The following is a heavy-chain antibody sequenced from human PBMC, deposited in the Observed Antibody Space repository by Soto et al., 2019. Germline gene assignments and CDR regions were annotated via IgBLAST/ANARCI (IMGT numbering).Heavy chain of an antibody. V-gene: IGHV3-23*01. D-gene: IGHD5-18*01. CDR3: AKTLWSPLIYYFDY. Sequence: GGSLRLSCAASGFTFSSYAMSWVRQAPGKGLEWVSAIGGSGGSTYYADSVKGRFTISRDNSKNTLYLQMNSLRTEDTAVYYCAKTLWSPLIYYFDYWGQGTLVTVSS. J-gene: IGHJ4*02. CDR2: IGGSGGST. CDR1: GFTFSSYA.